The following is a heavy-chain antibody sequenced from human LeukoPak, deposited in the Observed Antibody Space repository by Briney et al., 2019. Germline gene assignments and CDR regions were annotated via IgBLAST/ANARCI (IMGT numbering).Heavy chain of an antibody. D-gene: IGHD3-22*01. CDR1: GYTFTDYY. V-gene: IGHV1-2*02. CDR2: INANSGGT. CDR3: ARGHNSGYSNSLDP. J-gene: IGHJ5*02. Sequence: GASVKVSCKASGYTFTDYYIHWVRQAPGRGLESLGWINANSGGTNYAQKFRGRVTMTRDTSIGTAYMELSELTSDDTAVYYCARGHNSGYSNSLDPWGQGTLVTVSS.